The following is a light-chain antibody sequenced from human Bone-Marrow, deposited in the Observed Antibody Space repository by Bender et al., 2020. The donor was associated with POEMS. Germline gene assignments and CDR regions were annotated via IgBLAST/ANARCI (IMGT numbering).Light chain of an antibody. CDR1: GAVWDYDY. CDR2: DVS. Sequence: QSALTQPASVSGSPGQSITISCTGGAVWDYDYVSWCPQHPGQAPHLIIYDVSTRPSGVYDRFSGSKSGNTASLTISGLQPEDEADYYCSSYTRFSTWVFGGGTKLTVL. J-gene: IGLJ3*02. CDR3: SSYTRFSTWV. V-gene: IGLV2-14*03.